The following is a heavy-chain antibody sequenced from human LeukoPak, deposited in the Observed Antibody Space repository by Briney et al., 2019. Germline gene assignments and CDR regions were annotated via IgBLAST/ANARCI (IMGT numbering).Heavy chain of an antibody. CDR2: IYYSGST. CDR3: ARILLRASRWGQNWFDP. CDR1: GGSISSSSYY. J-gene: IGHJ5*02. V-gene: IGHV4-39*07. D-gene: IGHD3-10*01. Sequence: SSETLSLTCTVSGGSISSSSYYWGWIRQPPGKGLEWIGSIYYSGSTYYNPSLKSRVTISVDTSKNQFSLKLSSVTAADTAVYYCARILLRASRWGQNWFDPWGQGTLVTVSS.